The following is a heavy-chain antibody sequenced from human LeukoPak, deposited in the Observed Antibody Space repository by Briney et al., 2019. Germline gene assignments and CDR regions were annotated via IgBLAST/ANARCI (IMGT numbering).Heavy chain of an antibody. Sequence: ASVKVSCKASGYTFTGYYMHWVRQAPGQGLEWMGWINPNSGGTNYAQKFQGRVTMTRDTSISTAYMGLSRLRSDDTAVYYCARVLGYCSSTSCLGRGMDYWGQGTLATVSS. V-gene: IGHV1-2*02. D-gene: IGHD2-2*01. CDR1: GYTFTGYY. J-gene: IGHJ4*02. CDR3: ARVLGYCSSTSCLGRGMDY. CDR2: INPNSGGT.